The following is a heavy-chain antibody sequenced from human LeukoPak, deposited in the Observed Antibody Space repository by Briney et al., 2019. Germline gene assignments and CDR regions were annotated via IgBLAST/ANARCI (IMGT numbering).Heavy chain of an antibody. CDR2: IYYSGST. CDR3: ARIAPYSSSPFDY. J-gene: IGHJ4*02. Sequence: SETLSLTCTVSGGSISSSSYYWGWIRQPPGKGLEWIGSIYYSGSTYYNPSLKSRVTISVDTSKNQFSLKLSSVTAADTAVYYCARIAPYSSSPFDYRGQGTLVTVSS. V-gene: IGHV4-39*01. CDR1: GGSISSSSYY. D-gene: IGHD6-6*01.